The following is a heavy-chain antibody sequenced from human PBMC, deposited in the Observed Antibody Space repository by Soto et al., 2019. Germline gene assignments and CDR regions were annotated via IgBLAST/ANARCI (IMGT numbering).Heavy chain of an antibody. CDR2: INPNSGGT. CDR3: ARLTGDYYYGMDV. J-gene: IGHJ6*02. Sequence: ASVKVSCKASGYTFTGYYMHWGRQAPGQGLEWMGWINPNSGGTNYAQKFQGWVTMTRDTSISTAYMELSRLRSDDTAVYYCARLTGDYYYGMDVWGQGTTVTVSS. D-gene: IGHD7-27*01. CDR1: GYTFTGYY. V-gene: IGHV1-2*04.